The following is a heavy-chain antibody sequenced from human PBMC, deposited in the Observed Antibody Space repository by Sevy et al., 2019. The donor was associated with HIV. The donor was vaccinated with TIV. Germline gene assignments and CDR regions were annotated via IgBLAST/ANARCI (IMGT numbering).Heavy chain of an antibody. CDR2: IHYSGST. J-gene: IGHJ5*02. D-gene: IGHD6-25*01. CDR1: GGSISTNSYY. CDR3: ARVSWYSSGWLWFDN. V-gene: IGHV4-39*01. Sequence: SETLSLTCTVSGGSISTNSYYWGWIRQPPGKGLAWIPTIHYSGSTYYNPSLKSRVTISVHTSKDEFSLKLTSVTAADTSVYYCARVSWYSSGWLWFDNWGQGTLVTVSS.